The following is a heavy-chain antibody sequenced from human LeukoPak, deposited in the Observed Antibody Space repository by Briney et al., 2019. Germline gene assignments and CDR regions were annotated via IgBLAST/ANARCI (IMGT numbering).Heavy chain of an antibody. D-gene: IGHD1-1*01. CDR3: ARKTDHQTGGDY. CDR1: GFSVSRNY. J-gene: IGHJ4*02. CDR2: IYSGGST. Sequence: GGSLRLSCAASGFSVSRNYMTWVRQAPGEGLEWVSLIYSGGSTSYADSVKGRFTISRDNSKNTLYLQMNSLRAEDTAVYYCARKTDHQTGGDYWGQGTLATVPS. V-gene: IGHV3-66*01.